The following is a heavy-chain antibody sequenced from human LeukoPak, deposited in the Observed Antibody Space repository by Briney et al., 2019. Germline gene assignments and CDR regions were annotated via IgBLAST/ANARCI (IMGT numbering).Heavy chain of an antibody. CDR3: ARSDGYGLVGI. V-gene: IGHV4-59*12. J-gene: IGHJ3*02. CDR2: IYYSGST. D-gene: IGHD3-10*01. Sequence: SETLSLTCTVSAGSISSYYWSWIRQPPGKGLEWIGCIYYSGSTNYNPSLKSRVTISVDTSKNQFSLTLSSVTAADTAVYYCARSDGYGLVGIWGQGTMVTVSS. CDR1: AGSISSYY.